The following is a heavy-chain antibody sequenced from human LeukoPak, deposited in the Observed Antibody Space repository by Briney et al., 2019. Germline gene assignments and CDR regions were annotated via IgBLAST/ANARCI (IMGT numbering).Heavy chain of an antibody. CDR1: GFTFSSYW. J-gene: IGHJ4*02. D-gene: IGHD4-17*01. V-gene: IGHV3-7*01. Sequence: PGGSLRLSCAASGFTFSSYWMSWVRQAPGRGLEWVANIKQDGSEKYYVDSVKGRFTISRDNAKNSLYLQMNSLRAEDTAVYYCARGYGDGFFDYWGQGTLVTVSS. CDR2: IKQDGSEK. CDR3: ARGYGDGFFDY.